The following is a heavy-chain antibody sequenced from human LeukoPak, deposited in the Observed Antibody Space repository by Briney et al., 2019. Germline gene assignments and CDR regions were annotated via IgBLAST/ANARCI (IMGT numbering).Heavy chain of an antibody. CDR3: ARGHAATILTGSKGGFDY. CDR2: IRYDGSNK. J-gene: IGHJ4*02. V-gene: IGHV3-30*02. CDR1: GFTFSSYG. D-gene: IGHD3-9*01. Sequence: GGSLRLSCAASGFTFSSYGMHWVRQAPGKGLEWVAFIRYDGSNKYYADSVKGRFTISRDNSKNTLYLQMNSLRAEDTAVYYCARGHAATILTGSKGGFDYWGQGTLVTVSS.